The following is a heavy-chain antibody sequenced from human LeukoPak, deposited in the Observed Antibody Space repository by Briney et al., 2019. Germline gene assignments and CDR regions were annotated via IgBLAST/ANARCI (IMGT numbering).Heavy chain of an antibody. V-gene: IGHV4-59*01. CDR3: ARVTGYMTEDYFDY. CDR1: GGSISSYY. D-gene: IGHD6-13*01. J-gene: IGHJ4*02. Sequence: PSETLSLTCTVSGGSISSYYWSWIRQPPGKGLEWIGYIYYSGSTNYNPSLKSRVTISVDTSKNQFSLRLSSVTAAVTAVYYCARVTGYMTEDYFDYWGQGTLITVSS. CDR2: IYYSGST.